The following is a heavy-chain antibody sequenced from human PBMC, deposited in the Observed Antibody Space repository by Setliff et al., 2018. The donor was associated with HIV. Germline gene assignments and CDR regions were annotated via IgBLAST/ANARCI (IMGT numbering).Heavy chain of an antibody. Sequence: GSGPTLVNPTQTLTLTCTFSGFSLSATGVGVGWIRQPPGKALERLALIYWDEDKRYSPSLKSRLTITKDTFRHQVVLTMTNMAPVDTGTYYCAHSRMGVSGWPVLDSWGQGTLVTVSS. D-gene: IGHD3-16*01. CDR1: GFSLSATGVG. CDR3: AHSRMGVSGWPVLDS. J-gene: IGHJ4*02. V-gene: IGHV2-5*02. CDR2: IYWDEDK.